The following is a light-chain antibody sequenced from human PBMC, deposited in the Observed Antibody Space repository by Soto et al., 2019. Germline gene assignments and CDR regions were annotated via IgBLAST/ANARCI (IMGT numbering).Light chain of an antibody. CDR2: DAS. CDR3: QQYDNLPLT. V-gene: IGKV1-33*01. J-gene: IGKJ3*01. CDR1: QDISNY. Sequence: DIQMTQSPSSLSASVGDRVTITCQASQDISNYLNWYQQKPGKAPKLLIYDASNLETGVPSRFSGSGSGTDFTCTISSLQPEDIATYYCQQYDNLPLTSGPGTKVDIK.